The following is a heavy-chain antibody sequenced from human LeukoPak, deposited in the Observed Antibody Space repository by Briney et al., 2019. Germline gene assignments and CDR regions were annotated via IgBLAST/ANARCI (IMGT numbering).Heavy chain of an antibody. D-gene: IGHD4-17*01. V-gene: IGHV3-11*01. CDR2: ISSSGSTI. Sequence: GGSLRLSCAASGFTFSDYYMSWIRQAPGKGLEWVSYISSSGSTIYYADSVKGRFTISRGNAKNSLYLQMNSLRAEDTAVYCCARARGLDYGDYPWNYWGQGTLVTVSS. J-gene: IGHJ4*02. CDR3: ARARGLDYGDYPWNY. CDR1: GFTFSDYY.